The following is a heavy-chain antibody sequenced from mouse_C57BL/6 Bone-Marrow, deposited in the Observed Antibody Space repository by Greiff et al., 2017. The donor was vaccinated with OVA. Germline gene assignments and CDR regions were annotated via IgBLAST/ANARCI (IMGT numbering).Heavy chain of an antibody. CDR1: GFTFTNYY. Sequence: EVKLMESGGGLVQPGDSLSLSCAASGFTFTNYYMSWVRQPPGKALEWLAFIRNKPNGSTTEYSESVKGRFTISRDNSQSILYLQMNALRADDSATYYCARYKGRVAVDYFDYWGQGTALTVSS. V-gene: IGHV7-3*01. J-gene: IGHJ2*01. CDR2: IRNKPNGSTT. CDR3: ARYKGRVAVDYFDY. D-gene: IGHD1-1*01.